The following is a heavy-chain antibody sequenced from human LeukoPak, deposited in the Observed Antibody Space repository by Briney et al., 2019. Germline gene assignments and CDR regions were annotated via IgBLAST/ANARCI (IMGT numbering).Heavy chain of an antibody. D-gene: IGHD5-12*01. J-gene: IGHJ5*02. V-gene: IGHV5-51*01. CDR1: GYSFTSYW. CDR2: IYPGDSGT. Sequence: GESLKISCKGAGYSFTSYWSGCLRQMPGKGREGMGIIYPGDSGTRYNPSFQGQGTISADKSTSTAYLQWSSRQTLDTAMDYYSRRGSGYEAWGEGTLVTVSS. CDR3: SRRGSGYEA.